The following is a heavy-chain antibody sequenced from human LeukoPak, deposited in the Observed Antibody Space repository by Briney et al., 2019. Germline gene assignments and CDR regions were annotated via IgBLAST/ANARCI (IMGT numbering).Heavy chain of an antibody. CDR1: GFSFTAHA. Sequence: PGGSLRLSCVASGFSFTAHAMGWVRQAPGKGLEWVSHIYGSGGRTKYSGSVNRRFIISRENTNNTLFLQIHGLGADDTAVYYCAKDGDPHSYGAGSYAPFDPWGQGTLVTVSS. CDR2: IYGSGGRT. CDR3: AKDGDPHSYGAGSYAPFDP. J-gene: IGHJ5*02. V-gene: IGHV3-23*01. D-gene: IGHD3-10*01.